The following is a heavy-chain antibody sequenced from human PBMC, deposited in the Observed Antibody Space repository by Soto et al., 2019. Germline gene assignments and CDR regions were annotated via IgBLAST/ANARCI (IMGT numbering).Heavy chain of an antibody. Sequence: QVQLQESGPGLVKPSETLSLTCTVSGDSISSYYWTWIRQPPGKGLEWIAFIYYGGSTNYNPSLKSRVTISMDTSKNQFSLNLNSVTAADTAMYYCARPGRDWGSLEYWGQGTRVTVSS. J-gene: IGHJ4*02. V-gene: IGHV4-59*08. CDR2: IYYGGST. CDR3: ARPGRDWGSLEY. D-gene: IGHD7-27*01. CDR1: GDSISSYY.